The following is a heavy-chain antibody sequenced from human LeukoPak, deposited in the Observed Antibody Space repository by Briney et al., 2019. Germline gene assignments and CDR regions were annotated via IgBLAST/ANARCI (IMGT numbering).Heavy chain of an antibody. D-gene: IGHD3-22*01. CDR2: IYSSGNT. V-gene: IGHV4-4*07. J-gene: IGHJ4*02. CDR3: ASSNYYDSSGYYY. CDR1: GGSISSYY. Sequence: SETLSLTCTVSGGSISSYYWSWIRQPAGKGLEWVGRIYSSGNTNYNPFLKSRVTMSVDTSKNQFSLKLSSVTAADTAVYYCASSNYYDSSGYYYWGQGTLVTVSS.